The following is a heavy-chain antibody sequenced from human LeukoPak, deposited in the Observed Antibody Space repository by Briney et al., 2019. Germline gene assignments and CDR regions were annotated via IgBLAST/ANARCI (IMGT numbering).Heavy chain of an antibody. V-gene: IGHV4-34*01. D-gene: IGHD3-22*01. Sequence: SETLSLTCAVYGGSFSGYYWSWIRQPPGKGLEWIGEINHSGSTNYNPSLKSRVTISVDTSKNQFSLKLSSVTAADTAVYYCARRHYYDSSGYDAFDIWGQGTMVTVSS. CDR1: GGSFSGYY. J-gene: IGHJ3*02. CDR2: INHSGST. CDR3: ARRHYYDSSGYDAFDI.